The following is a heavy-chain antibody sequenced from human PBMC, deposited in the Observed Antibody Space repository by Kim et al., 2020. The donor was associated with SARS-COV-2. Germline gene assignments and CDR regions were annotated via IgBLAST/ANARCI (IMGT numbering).Heavy chain of an antibody. CDR2: KKDGSGQ. CDR3: AREAS. J-gene: IGHJ4*02. V-gene: IGHV3-7*03. Sequence: KKDGSGQYYVASLKGRFTISRDNAKNSLYLQMNSLRAEDTAVYYCAREASWGQGTLVTVSS.